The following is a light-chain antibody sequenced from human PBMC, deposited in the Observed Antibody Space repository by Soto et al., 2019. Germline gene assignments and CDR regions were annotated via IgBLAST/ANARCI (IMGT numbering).Light chain of an antibody. CDR3: QQSYSTPQT. J-gene: IGKJ3*01. CDR2: VAS. CDR1: QSISSY. V-gene: IGKV1-39*01. Sequence: DIQMTQSPSSLSASVGDRVTITCRASQSISSYLNWYQQKPGEAPKLLIYVASSLQSGVPSRFSGSGSGTDFTLTISSLQPEDFATYYCQQSYSTPQTFGPGTKVDIK.